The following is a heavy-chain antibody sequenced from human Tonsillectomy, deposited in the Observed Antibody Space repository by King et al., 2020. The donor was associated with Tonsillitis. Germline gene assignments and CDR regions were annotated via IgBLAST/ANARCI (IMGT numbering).Heavy chain of an antibody. V-gene: IGHV1-69*04. CDR2: IIPIIGIG. CDR1: GGTFSSHA. Sequence: GGGGGRAGASVGVSCKASGGTFSSHAITWVRQAPGQGLEWMGRIIPIIGIGNSAQKFRGKVTITADKSTSTAYMELSSLRSEDTAVYYCARGLYDSSGFTLGYWGQGTLVTVSS. J-gene: IGHJ4*02. D-gene: IGHD3-22*01. CDR3: ARGLYDSSGFTLGY.